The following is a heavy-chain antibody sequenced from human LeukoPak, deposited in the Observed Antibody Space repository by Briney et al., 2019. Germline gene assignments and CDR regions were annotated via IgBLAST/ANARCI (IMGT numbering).Heavy chain of an antibody. CDR1: GFTFSSYS. Sequence: GGSLRLSCAASGFTFSSYSMNWVRQAPGKGLEWVSSISSSSSNIYYADSVKGRFTISRDNAKNSLYLQMNSLRAEDTAVYYCARVTRDGYSYPYGYWGQGTLVTVSS. D-gene: IGHD5-24*01. J-gene: IGHJ4*02. CDR3: ARVTRDGYSYPYGY. CDR2: ISSSSSNI. V-gene: IGHV3-21*01.